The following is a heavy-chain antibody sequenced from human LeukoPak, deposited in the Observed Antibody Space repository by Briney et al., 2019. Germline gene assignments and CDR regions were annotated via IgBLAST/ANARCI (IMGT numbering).Heavy chain of an antibody. J-gene: IGHJ3*02. CDR1: GYTFTSYG. D-gene: IGHD3-22*01. Sequence: GASVEVSCKASGYTFTSYGISWVRQAPGQGLEWMGWISAYNGNTNYAEKLQGRVTMTRDMSTSTVYMELSSLRSEDTAVYYCARERGIVGDDDAFDIWGQGTMVTVSS. CDR3: ARERGIVGDDDAFDI. V-gene: IGHV1-18*01. CDR2: ISAYNGNT.